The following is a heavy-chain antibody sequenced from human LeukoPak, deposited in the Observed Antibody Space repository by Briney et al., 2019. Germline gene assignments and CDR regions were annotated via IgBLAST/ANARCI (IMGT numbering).Heavy chain of an antibody. V-gene: IGHV4-61*02. Sequence: PSQTLSLTCTVSNGSISSDTYFWSWIRQPAGKGLEWIGRMSSSGISTYSPSLKSRVTISIDTSRNQFSMNLNSVTAADTAVYYCARDLLANPIAAAGPFDPWGQGTLVTVSS. D-gene: IGHD6-13*01. CDR1: NGSISSDTYF. CDR2: MSSSGIS. J-gene: IGHJ5*02. CDR3: ARDLLANPIAAAGPFDP.